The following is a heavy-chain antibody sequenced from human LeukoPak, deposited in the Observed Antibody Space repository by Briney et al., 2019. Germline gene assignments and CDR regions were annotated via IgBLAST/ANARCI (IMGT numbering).Heavy chain of an antibody. CDR2: ISAYNGHT. J-gene: IGHJ5*02. CDR3: ARDPLRFLEWLLFSHRDRRKGFDP. D-gene: IGHD3-3*01. Sequence: GASVKVSCKASGYTFTSYGISWVRQAPGQGLEWMGWISAYNGHTNYAQKLQGRVTMTTDTSTSTAYMELRSLRSDDTAVYYCARDPLRFLEWLLFSHRDRRKGFDPWGQGTLVTVSS. V-gene: IGHV1-18*01. CDR1: GYTFTSYG.